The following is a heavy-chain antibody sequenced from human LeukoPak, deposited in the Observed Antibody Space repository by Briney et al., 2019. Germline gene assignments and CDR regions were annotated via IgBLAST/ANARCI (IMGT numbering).Heavy chain of an antibody. V-gene: IGHV3-21*01. CDR1: GFTVSSYS. CDR3: ARDYGGNSGDFDY. J-gene: IGHJ4*02. Sequence: PGGSLRLSCAASGFTVSSYSMNWVRQAPGKGLEWVSSISSSSSYIYYADSVKGRFTISRDNAKNSLYLQMNSLRAEDTAVYYCARDYGGNSGDFDYWGQGTLVTVSS. D-gene: IGHD4-23*01. CDR2: ISSSSSYI.